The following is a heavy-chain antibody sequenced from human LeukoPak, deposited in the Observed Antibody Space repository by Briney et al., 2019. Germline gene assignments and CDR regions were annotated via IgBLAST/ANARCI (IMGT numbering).Heavy chain of an antibody. V-gene: IGHV3-74*01. CDR3: ARQSAPYYSVPDY. CDR1: GFTFSNYW. CDR2: INNDGSIT. D-gene: IGHD3-10*02. Sequence: GGSLRLSCAGAGFTFSNYWMYWVRQAPGKGLVWVSRINNDGSITNYADSVKGRFTVSRDNAKNTLYLQMNSLRAEDTAVYYCARQSAPYYSVPDYWGQGTLVTVSS. J-gene: IGHJ4*02.